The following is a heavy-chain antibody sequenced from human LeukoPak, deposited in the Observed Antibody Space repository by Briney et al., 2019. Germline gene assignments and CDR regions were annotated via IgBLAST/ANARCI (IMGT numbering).Heavy chain of an antibody. J-gene: IGHJ5*02. V-gene: IGHV4-31*03. CDR1: GGSISSGGYY. D-gene: IGHD2-2*02. Sequence: PSETLSLTCTVSGGSISSGGYYWSWIRQHPGKGLEWIGYIYYSGSTYSNPSLKSRVTISVDTSKNQFSLNLSSVTAADTAVYYCARYCSSTNCYKGGFDPWGQGNLVTVSS. CDR2: IYYSGST. CDR3: ARYCSSTNCYKGGFDP.